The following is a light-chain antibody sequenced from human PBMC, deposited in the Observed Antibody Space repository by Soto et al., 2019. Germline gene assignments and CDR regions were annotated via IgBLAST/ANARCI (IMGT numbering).Light chain of an antibody. CDR3: QQYGSSPQT. V-gene: IGKV3-20*01. CDR1: QSVSSSY. CDR2: STS. Sequence: ENVLTQSPGTLSLSPGERATLSCRASQSVSSSYLAWYQQKPGQAPRLLIYSTSSRATGIPDRFSGSGSGTDFTLTISRLEPEDFAVYYCQQYGSSPQTFGQGTKVEIK. J-gene: IGKJ1*01.